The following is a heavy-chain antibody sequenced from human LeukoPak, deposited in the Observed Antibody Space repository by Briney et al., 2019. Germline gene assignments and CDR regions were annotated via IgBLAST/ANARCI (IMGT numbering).Heavy chain of an antibody. V-gene: IGHV3-48*03. D-gene: IGHD2/OR15-2a*01. CDR2: ISSGGSTT. J-gene: IGHJ4*02. CDR1: GFTFSSYE. Sequence: GGSLRLSCAASGFTFSSYEMNWVRQATGKGLEWVSKISSGGSTTYYADSVKGRFTISRDNAKNSLYLQMNSLRAEDTAVYYCATSLVRGQGRLVTVSS. CDR3: ATSLV.